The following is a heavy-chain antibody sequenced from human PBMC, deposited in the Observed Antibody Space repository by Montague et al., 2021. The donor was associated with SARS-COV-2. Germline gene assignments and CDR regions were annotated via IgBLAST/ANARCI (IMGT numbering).Heavy chain of an antibody. CDR1: GGSISSSNYY. Sequence: SETLSLTCTVSGGSISSSNYYWGWIRQPPGKGLGWIGSIYYSGCTYYTPSLKSRVTISVDTSKNQFSLRLSSVTAADTAVYYCARHSGRDTIFGVVIIFDAFDIWGQGTMVTVSS. D-gene: IGHD3-3*01. V-gene: IGHV4-39*01. CDR2: IYYSGCT. J-gene: IGHJ3*02. CDR3: ARHSGRDTIFGVVIIFDAFDI.